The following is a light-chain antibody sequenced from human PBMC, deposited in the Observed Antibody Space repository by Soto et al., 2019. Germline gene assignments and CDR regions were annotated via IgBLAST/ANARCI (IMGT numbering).Light chain of an antibody. CDR1: QSVSSSY. Sequence: EIVLTQSPGTLSLSPGERATLSCRASQSVSSSYLAWYQHKPGQAPRLLIYAASSRATGIPDRFSGSGSGTDFALTISRLQREEFAVYYCQQYGSSPHTFGQGTKLEIK. CDR2: AAS. V-gene: IGKV3-20*01. CDR3: QQYGSSPHT. J-gene: IGKJ2*01.